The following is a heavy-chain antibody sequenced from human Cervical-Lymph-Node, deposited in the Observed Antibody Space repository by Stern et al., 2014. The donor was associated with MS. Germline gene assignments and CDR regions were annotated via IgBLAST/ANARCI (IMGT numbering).Heavy chain of an antibody. CDR1: GYTLTELS. D-gene: IGHD2-15*01. CDR2: FDPEAGAT. J-gene: IGHJ4*02. Sequence: VQLVESGEEVKKPGASVKVSCKVSGYTLTELSMHWVRQAPGQRLEWMGGFDPEAGATIYAQKLQGRVTLTGGPSAHTAYIELSSLRSEDTAVYYCSADFEYCSVGSCYSFPLGYWGPGTLITVSS. V-gene: IGHV1-24*01. CDR3: SADFEYCSVGSCYSFPLGY.